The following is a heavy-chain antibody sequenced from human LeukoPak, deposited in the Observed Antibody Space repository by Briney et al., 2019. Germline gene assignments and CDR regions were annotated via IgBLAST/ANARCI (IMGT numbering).Heavy chain of an antibody. CDR3: ARGGIGLRGSFDY. CDR2: INFNGDTT. D-gene: IGHD3/OR15-3a*01. J-gene: IGHJ4*02. Sequence: GGSLRLSCAASGFSFDEFAMHWVRQAPGKGLEWVSGINFNGDTTRYAHSVKGRFTISRDNAKNSLYLQMNSLRAEDTAVYYCARGGIGLRGSFDYWGQGTLVTVSS. CDR1: GFSFDEFA. V-gene: IGHV3-20*04.